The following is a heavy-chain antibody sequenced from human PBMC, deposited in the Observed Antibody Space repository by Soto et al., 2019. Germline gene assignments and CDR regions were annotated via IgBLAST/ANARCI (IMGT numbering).Heavy chain of an antibody. CDR3: ARDCVGDSSGYYSLGAFDI. V-gene: IGHV1-46*01. J-gene: IGHJ3*02. Sequence: GASVKVSCKASGYTFTSYYMHWVRQAPGQGLEWMGIINPSGGSTSYAQKFQGRVTMTRDTSTSTVYMELSSLRSEDTAVYYCARDCVGDSSGYYSLGAFDIWGQGTMVTVSS. D-gene: IGHD3-22*01. CDR1: GYTFTSYY. CDR2: INPSGGST.